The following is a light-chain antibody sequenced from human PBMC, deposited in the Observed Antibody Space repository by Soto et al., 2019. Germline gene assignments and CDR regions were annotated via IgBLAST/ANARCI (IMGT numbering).Light chain of an antibody. Sequence: DIVMTQSPDSLAVSLGERATINCKSSQGVLYSSNSKHSLAWYQQKPGQPPKLLIYWASTRESGVPDRFSGSGSGTDFTLTISSLQAEDVAVYYCQQYYSAPFTFGPGTKVDIK. CDR2: WAS. J-gene: IGKJ3*01. CDR3: QQYYSAPFT. CDR1: QGVLYSSNSKHS. V-gene: IGKV4-1*01.